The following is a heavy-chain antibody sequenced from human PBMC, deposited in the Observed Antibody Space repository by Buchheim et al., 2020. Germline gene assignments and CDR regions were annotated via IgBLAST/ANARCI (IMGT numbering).Heavy chain of an antibody. D-gene: IGHD3-10*01. CDR1: GGPVSSGSYY. Sequence: QVQLQESGPGLVKPSETLSLTCTVSGGPVSSGSYYWSWIRQPPGKGLEWIGYIYYSGSTHYNPSLQSRLTITVDTSKNQFSLKLSYVTAADTAVYYCARVAYGSGSYYFDYWGQGTL. V-gene: IGHV4-61*01. CDR2: IYYSGST. CDR3: ARVAYGSGSYYFDY. J-gene: IGHJ4*02.